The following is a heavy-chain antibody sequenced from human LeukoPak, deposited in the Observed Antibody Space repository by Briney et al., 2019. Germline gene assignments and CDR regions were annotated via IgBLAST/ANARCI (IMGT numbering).Heavy chain of an antibody. V-gene: IGHV4-34*01. CDR1: GGSFSGYY. CDR2: INHSGST. D-gene: IGHD3-22*01. CDR3: ARTMIVVVVTGYYYYYGMDV. J-gene: IGHJ6*02. Sequence: PSETLSLTCAVYGGSFSGYYWSWIRQPPGKGLEWIGEINHSGSTNYNPSLKSRVTISVDTSKNQFSLKLSSVTAADTAVYYCARTMIVVVVTGYYYYYGMDVWGQGTTVTVSS.